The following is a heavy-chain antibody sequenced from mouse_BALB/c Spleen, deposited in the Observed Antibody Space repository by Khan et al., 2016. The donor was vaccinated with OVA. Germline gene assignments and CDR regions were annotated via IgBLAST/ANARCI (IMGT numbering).Heavy chain of an antibody. D-gene: IGHD3-1*01. V-gene: IGHV1-37*01. J-gene: IGHJ3*01. Sequence: VQLKESGPELVKPGASMKISCKASGYSFTGYIMNWVKQSHGKSLEWIGLINPSNGDTNYNQKFKGKATLSVDKSSTTAYMKVVSLTSEDSAVYYCGRSGFGGFAYWGQGTLVTVSA. CDR3: GRSGFGGFAY. CDR2: INPSNGDT. CDR1: GYSFTGYI.